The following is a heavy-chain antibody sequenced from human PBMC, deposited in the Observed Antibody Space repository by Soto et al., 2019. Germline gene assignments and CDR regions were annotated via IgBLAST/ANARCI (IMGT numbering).Heavy chain of an antibody. J-gene: IGHJ6*02. V-gene: IGHV1-18*04. D-gene: IGHD3-3*01. CDR2: ISGYNGDT. CDR1: GYPFTRYS. Sequence: ASVKVSCKASGYPFTRYSIRWVRQAPGQGLEWMGWISGYNGDTEYSKNFQGRLTVTIDTSTTTASMELRSLGSDDTAVYYCARASLTIFGAPYGMDVWGQGTSVTVSS. CDR3: ARASLTIFGAPYGMDV.